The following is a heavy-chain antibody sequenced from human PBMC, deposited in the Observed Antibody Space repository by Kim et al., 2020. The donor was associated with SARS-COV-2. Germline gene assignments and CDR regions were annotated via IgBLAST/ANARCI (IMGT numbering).Heavy chain of an antibody. CDR2: SGST. D-gene: IGHD3-16*01. CDR3: ARDLGLDY. V-gene: IGHV4-59*01. J-gene: IGHJ4*02. Sequence: SGSTNYNPSLKSRVTISVDTSKNQFSLKLSSVTAADTAVYYCARDLGLDYWGQGTLVTVSS.